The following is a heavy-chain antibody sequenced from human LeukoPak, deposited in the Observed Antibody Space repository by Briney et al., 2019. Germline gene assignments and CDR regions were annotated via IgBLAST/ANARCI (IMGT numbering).Heavy chain of an antibody. CDR3: ARDGADSMRFDY. CDR2: ISYDGSNK. CDR1: GFTFSSYA. J-gene: IGHJ4*02. Sequence: GGSLRLSCAASGFTFSSYAMHWVRQAPGKGLEWVAVISYDGSNKYYADSVKGRFTISRDNSKNTLYLQMNSLRAEDTAVYYCARDGADSMRFDYWGQGTLVTVSS. V-gene: IGHV3-30-3*01.